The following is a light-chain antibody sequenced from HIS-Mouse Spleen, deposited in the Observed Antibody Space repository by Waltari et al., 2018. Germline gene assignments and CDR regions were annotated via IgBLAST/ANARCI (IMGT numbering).Light chain of an antibody. CDR1: SPNFGAGLD. CDR2: GNS. Sequence: QSVLTQPPSVSGAPGQRVPIPCTGTSPNFGAGLDVPGSQQLPGTAPKLLIYGNSNRPSGVPDRFSGSKSGTSASLAITGLQAEDEADYYCQSYDSSLSGSVVFGGGTKLTVL. CDR3: QSYDSSLSGSVV. J-gene: IGLJ2*01. V-gene: IGLV1-40*01.